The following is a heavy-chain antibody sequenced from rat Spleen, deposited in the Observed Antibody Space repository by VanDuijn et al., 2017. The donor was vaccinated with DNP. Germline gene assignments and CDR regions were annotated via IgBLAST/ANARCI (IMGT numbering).Heavy chain of an antibody. CDR1: GYSITNNY. Sequence: EVQLQESGSGLVKPSQSLSLSCSVTGYSITNNYRGWIRQFPGNKMEYIGHISYSGRTDYNPSLKSRISITRDTSRNHFFLHLISVTTEDTATYYCARWTRYFDYWGQGVMVTVSS. CDR3: ARWTRYFDY. J-gene: IGHJ2*01. CDR2: ISYSGRT. D-gene: IGHD1-7*01. V-gene: IGHV3-1*01.